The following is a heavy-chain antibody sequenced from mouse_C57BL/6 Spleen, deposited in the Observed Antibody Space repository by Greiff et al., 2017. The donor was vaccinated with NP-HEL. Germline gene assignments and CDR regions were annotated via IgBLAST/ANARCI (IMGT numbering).Heavy chain of an antibody. CDR2: IYPRDGST. CDR3: ARWGVYSNFSY. J-gene: IGHJ3*01. Sequence: VQLQESGPELVKPGASVKLSCKASGYTFTSYDINWVKQRPGQGLEWIGWIYPRDGSTKYKEKFKGKATLTVDTSSSTAYMELHSLTSEDSAVYFCARWGVYSNFSYWGQGTLVTVSA. CDR1: GYTFTSYD. V-gene: IGHV1-85*01. D-gene: IGHD2-5*01.